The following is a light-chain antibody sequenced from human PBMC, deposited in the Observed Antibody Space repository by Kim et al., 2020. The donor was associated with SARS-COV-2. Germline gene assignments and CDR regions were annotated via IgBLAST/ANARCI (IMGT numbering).Light chain of an antibody. V-gene: IGKV1-27*01. CDR3: QKYDGAPLT. CDR2: AAS. J-gene: IGKJ1*01. Sequence: DIQMTQSPPSLSASVGDRVTITCRASQGISNYVAWYQQKPGKVPKLLIYAASALQSVVPSRFGGSGSGTDFTITISSLQPEDVATYYCQKYDGAPLTFGHGTKLDIK. CDR1: QGISNY.